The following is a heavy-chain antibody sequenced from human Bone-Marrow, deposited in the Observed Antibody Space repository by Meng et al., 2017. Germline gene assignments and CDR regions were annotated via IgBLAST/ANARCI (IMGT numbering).Heavy chain of an antibody. CDR1: GSTFSSYG. V-gene: IGHV3-33*01. Sequence: GESLKFSCAASGSTFSSYGMYWVRQAPGKGLEWVAVIWYDGSNKYYANSVKGRFTISRNNSKNTLSLRMNSLRAEDTAVYYCARSRRPWAAAGTVIDYWGQGTLVTVSS. CDR3: ARSRRPWAAAGTVIDY. D-gene: IGHD6-13*01. CDR2: IWYDGSNK. J-gene: IGHJ4*02.